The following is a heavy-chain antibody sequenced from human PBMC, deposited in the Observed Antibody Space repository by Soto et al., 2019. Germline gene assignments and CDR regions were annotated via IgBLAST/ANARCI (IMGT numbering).Heavy chain of an antibody. Sequence: SQTLSLTCAISGDSVSSNTAAWNWIRQSPSRGLEWLGRTYYRSKWYNDYAVSVKSRITINPDTSKNQFSLQLNSVTPEDAALNYCARDGQWRLDYWGQGILVTVSS. D-gene: IGHD6-19*01. CDR1: GDSVSSNTAA. J-gene: IGHJ4*02. V-gene: IGHV6-1*01. CDR3: ARDGQWRLDY. CDR2: TYYRSKWYN.